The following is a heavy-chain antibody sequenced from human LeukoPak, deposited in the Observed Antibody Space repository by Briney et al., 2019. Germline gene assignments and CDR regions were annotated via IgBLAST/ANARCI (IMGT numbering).Heavy chain of an antibody. CDR2: IYPGDFDT. Sequence: GESLKISCKGSGYSFTSYWIGWVRQMPGKGLEWMGIIYPGDFDTRYSPSFQGQVTIPADKSISTAYLQWSSLKASDTAMYYCAAAPYYYGSGSEPFDYWGQGTLVTVSS. V-gene: IGHV5-51*01. J-gene: IGHJ4*02. CDR3: AAAPYYYGSGSEPFDY. CDR1: GYSFTSYW. D-gene: IGHD3-10*01.